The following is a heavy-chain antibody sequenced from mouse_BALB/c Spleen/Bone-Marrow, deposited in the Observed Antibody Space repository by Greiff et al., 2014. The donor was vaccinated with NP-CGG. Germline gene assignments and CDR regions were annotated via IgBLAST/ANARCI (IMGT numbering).Heavy chain of an antibody. Sequence: VQLQESGAELVKPGTSVRLSCKASGYNFTSYWINWVKLRPGQGLEWIGDIYPGSGGNHKNEKFKTKATMTVDTSSSTAYMQLTSLASEDSALYYCERDGNWPFAYWGQGTLVTVSA. CDR1: GYNFTSYW. CDR2: IYPGSGGN. CDR3: ERDGNWPFAY. J-gene: IGHJ3*01. V-gene: IGHV1-55*01. D-gene: IGHD4-1*01.